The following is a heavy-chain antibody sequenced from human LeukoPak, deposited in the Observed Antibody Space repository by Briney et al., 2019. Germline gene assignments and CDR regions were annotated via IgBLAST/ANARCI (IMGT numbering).Heavy chain of an antibody. CDR2: ISYDGSNK. CDR1: GCTFSSYG. D-gene: IGHD5-18*01. V-gene: IGHV3-30*18. Sequence: GGSLRLSCAASGCTFSSYGMHWVRQAPGKGLEWVAVISYDGSNKYYADSVKGRFTISRDNSKNTLYLQMNSLRAEDTAVYYCAKELRGYSYGLRNNWFDPWGQGTLVTVSS. CDR3: AKELRGYSYGLRNNWFDP. J-gene: IGHJ5*02.